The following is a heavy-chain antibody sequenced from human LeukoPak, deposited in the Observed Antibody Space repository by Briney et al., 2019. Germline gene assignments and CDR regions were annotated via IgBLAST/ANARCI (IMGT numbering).Heavy chain of an antibody. CDR1: GYTFASYY. CDR2: INPSGGST. J-gene: IGHJ4*02. Sequence: ASVKVSCKASGYTFASYYMHWVRQAPGQGLEWMGIINPSGGSTSYAQKFQGRVTMTRDTSTSTVYMELSSLRSEDTAVYYCARDASSSWFFTHPPDFDYWGQGTLVTISS. V-gene: IGHV1-46*01. CDR3: ARDASSSWFFTHPPDFDY. D-gene: IGHD6-13*01.